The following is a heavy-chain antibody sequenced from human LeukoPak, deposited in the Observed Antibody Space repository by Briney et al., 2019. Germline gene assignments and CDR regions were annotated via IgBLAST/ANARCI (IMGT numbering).Heavy chain of an antibody. CDR1: GYSLTDYY. Sequence: ASVKVSCKASGYSLTDYYMHWVRQAPGQGLEWMGWINPNSGDTNYAQKFQGRVTMTRGTSFSTAYMELSRLTSDDTAVYYCARDWRGSYFPDFWGQGTLVTVSS. CDR3: ARDWRGSYFPDF. D-gene: IGHD1-26*01. J-gene: IGHJ4*02. V-gene: IGHV1-2*02. CDR2: INPNSGDT.